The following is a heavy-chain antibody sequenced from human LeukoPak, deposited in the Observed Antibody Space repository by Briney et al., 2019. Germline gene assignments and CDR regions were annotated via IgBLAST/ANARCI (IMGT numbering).Heavy chain of an antibody. CDR1: GFTFSSYG. J-gene: IGHJ3*02. CDR3: ARGEDAFDI. V-gene: IGHV3-23*01. Sequence: GGTLRLSCAASGFTFSSYGMSRVRQAPGKGLEWVSAISGRGRSTYYADSVKGRFTISRDNSKNTLYLQMNSLRAEDTAVYYCARGEDAFDIWGQGTMVTVSS. CDR2: ISGRGRST.